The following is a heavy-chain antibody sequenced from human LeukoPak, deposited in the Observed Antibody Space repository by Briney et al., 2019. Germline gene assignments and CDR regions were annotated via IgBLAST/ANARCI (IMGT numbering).Heavy chain of an antibody. D-gene: IGHD2-2*01. CDR1: GYTLAELS. J-gene: IGHJ4*02. CDR2: FDPEDGET. V-gene: IGHV1-24*01. CDR3: ATARSSTSCPHLFDY. Sequence: ASVKVSCKVSGYTLAELSMHWVRQAPGKGLEWMGGFDPEDGETIYAQKFQGRVTMTEDTSTDTAYMELSSLRSEDTAVYYCATARSSTSCPHLFDYWGQGTLVTVSS.